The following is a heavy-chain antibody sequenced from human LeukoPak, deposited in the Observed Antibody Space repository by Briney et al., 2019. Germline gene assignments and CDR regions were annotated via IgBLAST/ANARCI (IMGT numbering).Heavy chain of an antibody. CDR3: ARGSSGYFNYYYYYYMDV. Sequence: GGSLRLSCAASGLTFSSYWMSWVRQAPGKGLEWVANIKQDGSEKYYVDSVKGRFTISRDNAKNSLYLQMNSLRAEDTAVYYCARGSSGYFNYYYYYYMDVWGKGTTVTVSS. CDR1: GLTFSSYW. V-gene: IGHV3-7*01. J-gene: IGHJ6*03. D-gene: IGHD3-9*01. CDR2: IKQDGSEK.